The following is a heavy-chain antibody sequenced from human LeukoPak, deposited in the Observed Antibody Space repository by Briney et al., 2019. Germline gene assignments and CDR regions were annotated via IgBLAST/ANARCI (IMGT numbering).Heavy chain of an antibody. CDR2: IYSGGST. V-gene: IGHV3-53*04. Sequence: GGSLRLSCAASGFTVSSNYMSWVRQAPGKGLEWVSVIYSGGSTYYADSVKGRLTISRHNSKNTLYLQMNSLRAEDTAVYYCARSERYYFDYWGQGTLVTVSS. D-gene: IGHD5-24*01. CDR3: ARSERYYFDY. J-gene: IGHJ4*02. CDR1: GFTVSSNY.